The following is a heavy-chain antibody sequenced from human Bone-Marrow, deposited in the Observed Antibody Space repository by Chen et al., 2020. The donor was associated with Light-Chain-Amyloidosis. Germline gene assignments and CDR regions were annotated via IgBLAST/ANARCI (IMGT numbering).Heavy chain of an antibody. J-gene: IGHJ5*02. D-gene: IGHD3-10*01. CDR3: ARYFGGFDP. CDR2: INHSGST. CDR1: GGSISSSSYY. V-gene: IGHV4-39*07. Sequence: QVQLQESGPGLVKPSETLSLTCTVSGGSISSSSYYWGWIRQPPGKGLEWIGEINHSGSTNYNPSLKSRVTISVDTSKNQFSLKLSSVTAADTAVYYCARYFGGFDPWGQGTLVTVSS.